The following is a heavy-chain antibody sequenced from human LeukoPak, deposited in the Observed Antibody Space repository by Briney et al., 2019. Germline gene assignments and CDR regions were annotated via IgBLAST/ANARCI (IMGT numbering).Heavy chain of an antibody. CDR1: GFTFSDYA. Sequence: GGSLRLSCAASGFTFSDYAMSWVRQAPGKGLEWVSVISGDGSTTYYGDPVKGRFTISRDESKNTLYLQMNSLRAEDTAVYYCAKESGQLDVWGKGTTVTVSS. V-gene: IGHV3-23*01. J-gene: IGHJ6*04. CDR2: ISGDGSTT. D-gene: IGHD2-15*01. CDR3: AKESGQLDV.